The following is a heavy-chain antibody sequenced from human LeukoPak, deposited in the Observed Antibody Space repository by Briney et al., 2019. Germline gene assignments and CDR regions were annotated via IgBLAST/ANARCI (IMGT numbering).Heavy chain of an antibody. J-gene: IGHJ5*01. CDR1: LFTFTNFW. D-gene: IGHD1-1*01. CDR3: ARGLHWNDFNWFDS. CDR2: IQTDGSI. V-gene: IGHV3-74*01. Sequence: VGSLTLSCAPSLFTFTNFWINWVRPTPGKGVMWVTRIQTDGSIRSAESVKGQFTISRDNAKNKVYLQMNSLSAEDTAMYYCARGLHWNDFNWFDSWGQGTLVTVSS.